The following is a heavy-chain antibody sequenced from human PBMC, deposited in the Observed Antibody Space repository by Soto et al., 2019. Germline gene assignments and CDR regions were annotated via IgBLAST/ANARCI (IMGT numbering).Heavy chain of an antibody. Sequence: SETLSLTCAVSGGSISSGGYSWSWLRQPPGKGLEWIGYIYHSGSTYYNPSLKSRVTISVHRSKNQFSLKLTSVTAADTAVYYCSRGGTTDYYYGIDVWYQGTSVTVSS. CDR2: IYHSGST. CDR3: SRGGTTDYYYGIDV. CDR1: GGSISSGGYS. V-gene: IGHV4-30-2*01. J-gene: IGHJ6*02. D-gene: IGHD1-7*01.